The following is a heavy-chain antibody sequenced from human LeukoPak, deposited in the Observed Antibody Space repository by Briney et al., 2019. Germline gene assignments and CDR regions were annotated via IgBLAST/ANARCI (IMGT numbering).Heavy chain of an antibody. J-gene: IGHJ4*02. Sequence: PSETLSLTCTVSGGSISSYYWSWIRQPPGKGLEWIGYIYYSGSTNYNPSLKSRVTISVDTSKNQLSLKLSSVTAADTAVYYCACRYYYDSSGYYDYWGQGTLVTVSS. V-gene: IGHV4-59*08. CDR1: GGSISSYY. CDR3: ACRYYYDSSGYYDY. CDR2: IYYSGST. D-gene: IGHD3-22*01.